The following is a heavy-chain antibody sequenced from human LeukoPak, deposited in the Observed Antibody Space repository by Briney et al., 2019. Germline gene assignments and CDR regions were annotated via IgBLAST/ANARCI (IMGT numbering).Heavy chain of an antibody. Sequence: ASVKVSCKASGYTFTGYYMHWVRQAPGQGLEWMGWINPNSGGTNYAQKFQGRVTMTRDTSISTAYMELSRLRSDDTAVYYCARGWDYYDSSGYYWLDYWGQGTLVTVSS. J-gene: IGHJ4*02. CDR3: ARGWDYYDSSGYYWLDY. CDR2: INPNSGGT. D-gene: IGHD3-22*01. CDR1: GYTFTGYY. V-gene: IGHV1-2*02.